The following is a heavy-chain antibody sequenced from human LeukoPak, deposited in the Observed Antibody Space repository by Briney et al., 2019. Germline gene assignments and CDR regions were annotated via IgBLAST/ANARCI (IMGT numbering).Heavy chain of an antibody. J-gene: IGHJ3*02. CDR3: ARVLVNNLGGAFDI. Sequence: ASVKVSCKASGYTFTSYAISWVRQAPGQGLEWMGWISAYNGNTNYAQKLQGRATMTTDTSTSTAYMELRSLRSDDTAVYYCARVLVNNLGGAFDIWGQGTMVTVSS. V-gene: IGHV1-18*01. CDR2: ISAYNGNT. D-gene: IGHD1/OR15-1a*01. CDR1: GYTFTSYA.